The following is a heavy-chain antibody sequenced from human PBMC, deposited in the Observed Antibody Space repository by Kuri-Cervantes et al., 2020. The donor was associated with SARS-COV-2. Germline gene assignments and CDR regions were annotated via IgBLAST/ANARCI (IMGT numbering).Heavy chain of an antibody. CDR1: GFSLNTRGMS. V-gene: IGHV2-70*12. CDR2: IEWNDDK. Sequence: SGPTLVKPTQTLTLTCSISGFSLNTRGMSVSWFRRPSGKALEWLARIEWNDDKYYSTSLKTKLSVSKDTSENQVALTPTNMDPLDSATYYCARMPGLAGSYSYDYWGQGTLVTVSS. D-gene: IGHD1-26*01. CDR3: ARMPGLAGSYSYDY. J-gene: IGHJ4*02.